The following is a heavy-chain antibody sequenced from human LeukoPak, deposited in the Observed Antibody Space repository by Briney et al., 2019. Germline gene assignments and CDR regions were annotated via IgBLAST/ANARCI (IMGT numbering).Heavy chain of an antibody. CDR3: AREGDYYCSGGSCYDY. CDR1: GFAFSSYW. J-gene: IGHJ4*02. Sequence: GGSLRLSCAASGFAFSSYWMSWVRQAPGKGLEWVANIKEDGSEKYYVDSVKGRFTISRDNAKNSVYLQMNSLRAEDTVVYYCAREGDYYCSGGSCYDYWGQGTLVTVSS. V-gene: IGHV3-7*01. CDR2: IKEDGSEK. D-gene: IGHD2-15*01.